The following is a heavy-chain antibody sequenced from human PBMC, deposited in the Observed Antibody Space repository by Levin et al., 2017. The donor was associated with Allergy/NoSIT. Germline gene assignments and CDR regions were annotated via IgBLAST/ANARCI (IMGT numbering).Heavy chain of an antibody. Sequence: GESLKISCKGSGYSFTSYWIGWVRQMPGKGLEWMGIIYPGDSDTRYSPSFQGQVTISADKSISTAYLQWSSLKASDTAMYYCAMRWELRENAFDIWGQGTMVTVSS. J-gene: IGHJ3*02. V-gene: IGHV5-51*01. D-gene: IGHD1-26*01. CDR1: GYSFTSYW. CDR3: AMRWELRENAFDI. CDR2: IYPGDSDT.